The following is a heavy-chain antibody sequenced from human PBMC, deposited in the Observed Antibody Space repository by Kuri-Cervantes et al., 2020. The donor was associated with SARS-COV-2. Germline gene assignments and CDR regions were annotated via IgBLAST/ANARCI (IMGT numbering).Heavy chain of an antibody. V-gene: IGHV3-23*01. CDR1: AFTFNNYG. Sequence: GESLKISCAASAFTFNNYGMSWVRQAPGKGLEWVAILSYSGENTYYADSVKGRFTISRDNSKNTLYLQMTSLSAGDTAIYYCAKAGGIEIPAATNWFDPWGQGTLVTVSS. CDR2: LSYSGENT. D-gene: IGHD2-2*01. CDR3: AKAGGIEIPAATNWFDP. J-gene: IGHJ5*02.